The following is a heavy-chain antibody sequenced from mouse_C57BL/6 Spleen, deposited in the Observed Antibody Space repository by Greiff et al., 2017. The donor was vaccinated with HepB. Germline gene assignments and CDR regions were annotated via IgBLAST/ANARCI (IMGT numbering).Heavy chain of an antibody. Sequence: ESGPGMVKPSQSLSLTCTVTGYSITSGYDWHWIRHFPGNKLEWMGYISYSGSTNYNPSLKSRISITHDTSKNHFFLKLNSVTTEDTATYYCATGYLAWFAYWGQGTLVTVSA. V-gene: IGHV3-1*01. CDR1: GYSITSGYD. CDR2: ISYSGST. J-gene: IGHJ3*01. CDR3: ATGYLAWFAY.